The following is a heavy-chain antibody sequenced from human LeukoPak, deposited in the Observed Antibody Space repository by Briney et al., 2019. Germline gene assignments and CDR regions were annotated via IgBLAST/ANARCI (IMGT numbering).Heavy chain of an antibody. Sequence: GASVKLSCTASGYTFTSYDINWVRQATGQGLEWMGWMNTNSGNTGYPQKFQGRVTMTRNTSISTAYMELSSLRSEDTAVYYCAARLLPETDYWGQGTLVTVSS. D-gene: IGHD4-23*01. CDR1: GYTFTSYD. CDR3: AARLLPETDY. J-gene: IGHJ4*02. CDR2: MNTNSGNT. V-gene: IGHV1-8*01.